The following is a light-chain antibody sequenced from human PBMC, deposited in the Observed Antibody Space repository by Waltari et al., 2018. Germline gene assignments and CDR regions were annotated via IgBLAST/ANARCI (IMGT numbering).Light chain of an antibody. J-gene: IGKJ4*01. V-gene: IGKV1-5*03. CDR1: QSISNW. CDR2: KAS. Sequence: LSASVGDRVTITCRASQSISNWLAWYQQKPGKAPKLLIYKASTLESGVPSRFSGSGSGTEFTLTISSLQPDDFATYYCQQYNSYSLLTFGGGTKVEIK. CDR3: QQYNSYSLLT.